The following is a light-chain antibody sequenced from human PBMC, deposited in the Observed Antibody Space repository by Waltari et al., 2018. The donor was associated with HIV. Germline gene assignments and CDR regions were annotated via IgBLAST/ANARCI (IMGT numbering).Light chain of an antibody. J-gene: IGLJ1*01. CDR3: ASYRNNTFYV. Sequence: HSALTQPASVSGSPGQSLTTSCSGSNNAVGVYNYLSCYPVFPGKVPKLIIYDVNERPSGMSNRLSGSKADNTASLNIPRLQPDVEADYYCASYRNNTFYVFGSGTKVTV. V-gene: IGLV2-14*03. CDR2: DVN. CDR1: NNAVGVYNY.